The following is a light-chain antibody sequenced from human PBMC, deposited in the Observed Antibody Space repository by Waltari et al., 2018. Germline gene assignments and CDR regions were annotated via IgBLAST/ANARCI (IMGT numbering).Light chain of an antibody. CDR3: QQSYSTPYT. CDR1: QSISTF. CDR2: ASS. J-gene: IGKJ2*01. V-gene: IGKV1-39*01. Sequence: DIQVTQSPSSLSASVGDRVTITCQASQSISTFLNWYQQKPTKAPKLLIYASSTLQSGVPSRFTGSGSGTDFTLTISCLQPEDFATYYCQQSYSTPYTFGQGTQVDIK.